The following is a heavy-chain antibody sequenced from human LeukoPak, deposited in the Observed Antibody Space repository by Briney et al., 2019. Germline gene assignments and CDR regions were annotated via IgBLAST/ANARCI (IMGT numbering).Heavy chain of an antibody. D-gene: IGHD3-22*01. CDR1: GYTLTELS. Sequence: ASVKVSCKVSGYTLTELSMHWVRQAPGKGLEWMGGFDPEDGETIYAQKFQGRVTMTEDTSTDTAYMELSSLRSEDTAVYYCAIGRPYYYDSSGYYYFDYWGQGTLVTVSS. V-gene: IGHV1-24*01. CDR3: AIGRPYYYDSSGYYYFDY. CDR2: FDPEDGET. J-gene: IGHJ4*02.